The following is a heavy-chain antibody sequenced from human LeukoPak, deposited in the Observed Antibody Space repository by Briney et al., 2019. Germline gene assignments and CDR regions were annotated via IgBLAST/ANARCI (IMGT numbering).Heavy chain of an antibody. Sequence: SETLSLTCAVSGGSISSGGYSWSWIRQPPGKGLEWIGYIYHSGSTYYNPSLKSRVTISVDRSKNQFSLKLSSVTAADTAVYYCARVIVTEGHAFDIWGQGTMVTVSS. V-gene: IGHV4-30-2*01. CDR1: GGSISSGGYS. CDR3: ARVIVTEGHAFDI. J-gene: IGHJ3*02. D-gene: IGHD1-26*01. CDR2: IYHSGST.